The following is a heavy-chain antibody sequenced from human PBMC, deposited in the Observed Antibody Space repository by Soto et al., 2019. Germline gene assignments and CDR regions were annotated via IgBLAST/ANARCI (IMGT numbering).Heavy chain of an antibody. Sequence: SETLSLTCTVSGGSISSYYWSWIRQPPGKGLEWVGYIYYSGSTNYNPSLKSRVTISVDTSKNQFSLKLSSVTAADTAVYYCARAFGSPATGFDYWGQGTLVTVSS. CDR3: ARAFGSPATGFDY. CDR1: GGSISSYY. CDR2: IYYSGST. V-gene: IGHV4-59*01. J-gene: IGHJ4*02. D-gene: IGHD3-10*01.